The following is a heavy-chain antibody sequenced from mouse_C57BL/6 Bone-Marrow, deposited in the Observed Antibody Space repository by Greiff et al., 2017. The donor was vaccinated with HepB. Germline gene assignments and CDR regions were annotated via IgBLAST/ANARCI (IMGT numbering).Heavy chain of an antibody. J-gene: IGHJ4*01. CDR3: AKRWVLRQWAMDY. Sequence: QVQLQQPGPGLVQPSQSLSITCTVSGFSLTSYGVHWVRQSPGKGLEWLGVIWRGGSTDYNAAFMSRLSITKDNSKSQVFFKMNSLQADDTAIYYCAKRWVLRQWAMDYWGQGTSVTVSS. CDR1: GFSLTSYG. D-gene: IGHD1-1*01. CDR2: IWRGGST. V-gene: IGHV2-5*01.